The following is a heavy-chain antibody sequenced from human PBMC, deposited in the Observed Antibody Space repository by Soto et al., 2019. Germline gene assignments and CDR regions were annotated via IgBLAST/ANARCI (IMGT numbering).Heavy chain of an antibody. CDR2: IKSKTDGGTT. CDR3: TTDRIPAAGYARDI. CDR1: GFTFSNAW. Sequence: EVQLVESGGGLVKPGGSLRLSCSASGFTFSNAWMSWVRQAPGKGREWVGRIKSKTDGGTTDYAAPVKGRFTISRDDSNTTLCLQMNSLKTEDTAMYYGTTDRIPAAGYARDIWGHGTMVTVSS. J-gene: IGHJ3*02. V-gene: IGHV3-15*01. D-gene: IGHD6-13*01.